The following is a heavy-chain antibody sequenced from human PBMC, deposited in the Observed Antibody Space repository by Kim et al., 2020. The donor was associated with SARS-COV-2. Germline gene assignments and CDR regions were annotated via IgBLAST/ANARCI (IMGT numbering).Heavy chain of an antibody. D-gene: IGHD6-6*01. CDR1: GGSVSSGSYY. CDR2: IYYSGST. J-gene: IGHJ4*02. CDR3: ARDLGSSSEH. Sequence: SETLSLTCTVSGGSVSSGSYYWSWIRQPPGKGLEWIGYIYYSGSTNYNPSLKSRVTISVDTSKNQFSLKLSSVTAADTAVYYCARDLGSSSEHWGQGTLVTVSS. V-gene: IGHV4-61*01.